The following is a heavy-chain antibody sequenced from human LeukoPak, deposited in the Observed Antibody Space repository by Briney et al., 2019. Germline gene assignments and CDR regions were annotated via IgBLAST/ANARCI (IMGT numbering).Heavy chain of an antibody. Sequence: PGRSLRLSCAASGFTFSSYGMHWVRQAPGKGLEWVAVISYDGSNKYYADSVKGRSTISRDNSKNTLYLQMNSLRAEDTAVYYCAKGTDSRPFDYWGQGTLVTVSS. CDR2: ISYDGSNK. V-gene: IGHV3-30*18. J-gene: IGHJ4*02. CDR1: GFTFSSYG. CDR3: AKGTDSRPFDY.